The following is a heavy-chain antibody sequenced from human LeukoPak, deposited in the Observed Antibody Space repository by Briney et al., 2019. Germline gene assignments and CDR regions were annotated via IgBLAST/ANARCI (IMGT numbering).Heavy chain of an antibody. CDR2: INWNGGST. CDR1: GFTFDDYG. CDR3: ARRRVAGSLYYFDY. J-gene: IGHJ4*02. Sequence: PGGSLRLSCAASGFTFDDYGMSWVRQAPGKGLEWVAGINWNGGSTGYADSVKGRFTISRDNAKNSLYLQMNSLRAEDTALYYCARRRVAGSLYYFDYWGRGTLVTVSS. V-gene: IGHV3-20*04. D-gene: IGHD6-19*01.